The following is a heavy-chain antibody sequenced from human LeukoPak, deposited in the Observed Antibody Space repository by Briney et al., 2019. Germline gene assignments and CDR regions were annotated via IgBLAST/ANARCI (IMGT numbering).Heavy chain of an antibody. Sequence: SETLSLTCTVSGGSISSGAYYWSWIRQPAGKGLEWIGRMYSSGTTNYNPSLKSRVTISVDTSKNQFSLKLSSVTASDTAVYYCATSPVTTWWFDPWGQGTLVTVSS. D-gene: IGHD4-17*01. V-gene: IGHV4-61*02. CDR3: ATSPVTTWWFDP. CDR1: GGSISSGAYY. J-gene: IGHJ5*02. CDR2: MYSSGTT.